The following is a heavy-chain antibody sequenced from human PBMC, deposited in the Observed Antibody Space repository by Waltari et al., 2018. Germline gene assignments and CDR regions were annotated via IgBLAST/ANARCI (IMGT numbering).Heavy chain of an antibody. D-gene: IGHD1-26*01. V-gene: IGHV3-53*01. CDR3: ARDKGVEPTTRFDY. CDR2: VTSDDKT. J-gene: IGHJ4*02. Sequence: EVQLVESGGGLIQPGGSLRLSCAASAFSVSSNDMTWVRQAPGKGLEWRSIVTSDDKTYYADSVKGRFTISRDNSKNTLYLEMSSLTAEDTAVYYCARDKGVEPTTRFDYWGQGTLVTVSS. CDR1: AFSVSSND.